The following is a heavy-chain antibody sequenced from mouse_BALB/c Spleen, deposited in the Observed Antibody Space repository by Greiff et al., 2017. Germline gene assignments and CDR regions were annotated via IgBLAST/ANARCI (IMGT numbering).Heavy chain of an antibody. CDR3: ARRGYDAMDY. CDR1: GFTFSSYG. J-gene: IGHJ4*01. CDR2: INSNGGST. Sequence: DVMLVESGGGLVQPGGSLKLSCAASGFTFSSYGMSWVRQTPDKRLELVATINSNGGSTYYPDSVKGRFTISRDNAKNTLYLQMSSLKSEDTAMYYCARRGYDAMDYWGQGTSVTVSS. V-gene: IGHV5-6-3*01.